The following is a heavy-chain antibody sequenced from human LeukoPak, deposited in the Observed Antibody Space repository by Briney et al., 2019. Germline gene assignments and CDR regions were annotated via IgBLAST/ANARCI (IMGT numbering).Heavy chain of an antibody. V-gene: IGHV4-34*01. CDR1: GGSFSGYY. Sequence: SETLSLTCAVYGGSFSGYYWSWIRQPPGKGLEWIGEINHSGSTNYNPSLKGRVTISVDTSKNQFSLKLSSVTAADTAVYYCARERSSGSYPLDFDYWGQGTLVTVSS. D-gene: IGHD1-26*01. CDR3: ARERSSGSYPLDFDY. CDR2: INHSGST. J-gene: IGHJ4*02.